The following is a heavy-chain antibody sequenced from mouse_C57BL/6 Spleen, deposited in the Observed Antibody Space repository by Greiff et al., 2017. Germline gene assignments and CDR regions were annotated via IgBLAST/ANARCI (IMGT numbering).Heavy chain of an antibody. D-gene: IGHD1-1*01. CDR1: GYTFTSYW. Sequence: QVQLKQPGAELVMPGASVKLSCKASGYTFTSYWMHWVKQRPGQGLEWIGEIDPSDSYTNYNQKFKGKSTLTVDKSSSTAYMQLSSLTSEDSAFYYCARGCYYGSSPWYFDVWGTGTTVTVSS. CDR3: ARGCYYGSSPWYFDV. V-gene: IGHV1-69*01. J-gene: IGHJ1*03. CDR2: IDPSDSYT.